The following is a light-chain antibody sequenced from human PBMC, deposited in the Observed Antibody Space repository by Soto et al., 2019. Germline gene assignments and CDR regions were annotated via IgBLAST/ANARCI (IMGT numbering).Light chain of an antibody. CDR2: SAS. J-gene: IGKJ1*01. CDR3: QQYINWPWT. CDR1: QSISDT. Sequence: EIVMTQSPATLSVSPGGRATLSCRASQSISDTLAWYQQKPGQAPRLLIYSASRGATGFPARFSGSGSGTDFTLTISSLQSEDFAVYYCQQYINWPWTFGQATKVEIK. V-gene: IGKV3-15*01.